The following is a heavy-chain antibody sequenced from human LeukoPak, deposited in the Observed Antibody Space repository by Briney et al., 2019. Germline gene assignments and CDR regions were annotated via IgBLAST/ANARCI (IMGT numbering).Heavy chain of an antibody. V-gene: IGHV4-30-2*01. J-gene: IGHJ4*02. CDR3: AREAEGTTYYDFWSGFGPSGEFDY. CDR1: GGSISSGGYS. CDR2: IYHSGST. D-gene: IGHD3-3*01. Sequence: SQTLSLTCAVSGGSISSGGYSWSWIRQPPGKGLEWIGYIYHSGSTYYNPSLKSRVTISVDTSKNQFSLKLSSVTAADTAVYYCAREAEGTTYYDFWSGFGPSGEFDYWGQGTLVTVSS.